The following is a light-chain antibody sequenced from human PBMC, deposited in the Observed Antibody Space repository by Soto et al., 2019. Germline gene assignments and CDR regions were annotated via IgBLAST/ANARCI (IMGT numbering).Light chain of an antibody. CDR3: SSYTSSTTYV. Sequence: QSALTQPASVSGSPGQSITISCTGTGSDVGGYNHVSWYQQHPGKAPKLMIYEVRNRPSGVSNRFSGSKSGNTASLTISGLQADDEADYYFSSYTSSTTYVFGTGNKLTVL. CDR1: GSDVGGYNH. CDR2: EVR. V-gene: IGLV2-14*01. J-gene: IGLJ1*01.